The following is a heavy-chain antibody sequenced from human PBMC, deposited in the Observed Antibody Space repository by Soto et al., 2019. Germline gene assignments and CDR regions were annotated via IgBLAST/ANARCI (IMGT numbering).Heavy chain of an antibody. V-gene: IGHV4-61*01. CDR2: IYYSGST. D-gene: IGHD3-10*01. CDR3: SAWYYYGSGSYYNVIDPTA. J-gene: IGHJ4*02. CDR1: GGSVSSGSYY. Sequence: SETLSLTCTVSGGSVSSGSYYWSWIRQPPGKGLEWIGYIYYSGSTNYNPSLKSRVTISVDTSKNQFSLKLSSVTAADTAVYYCSAWYYYGSGSYYNVIDPTAWGQGTLVTVSS.